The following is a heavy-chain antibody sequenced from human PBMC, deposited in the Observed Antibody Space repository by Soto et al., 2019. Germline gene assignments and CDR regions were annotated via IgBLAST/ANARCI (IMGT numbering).Heavy chain of an antibody. CDR2: ISAYNGNT. J-gene: IGHJ6*03. Sequence: QVQLVQSGAEVKKPGASVKVSCKASGYTFTSYGISWVRQAPGQGLEWMGWISAYNGNTNYAQKLQGRVPMTTNTSTSTADMELRSLSSDDTAVYYCARTHYYGSGSYALYYYYYYMDVWGKGTTVTVSS. D-gene: IGHD3-10*01. CDR3: ARTHYYGSGSYALYYYYYYMDV. V-gene: IGHV1-18*01. CDR1: GYTFTSYG.